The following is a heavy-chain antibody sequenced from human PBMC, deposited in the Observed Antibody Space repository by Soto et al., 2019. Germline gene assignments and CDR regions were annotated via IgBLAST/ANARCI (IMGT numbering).Heavy chain of an antibody. CDR3: AREVGYGDFSAALLD. J-gene: IGHJ4*02. V-gene: IGHV1-69*13. CDR2: IVTLFGTA. D-gene: IGHD4-17*01. Sequence: ASVKVSCKASGGTFSSHSINWVRQSPGQGLEWMGGIVTLFGTANYAQNFQGRVTITADQSTSTVYMDLSSLRSDDTAVYYCAREVGYGDFSAALLDWGQGTLVTVSS. CDR1: GGTFSSHS.